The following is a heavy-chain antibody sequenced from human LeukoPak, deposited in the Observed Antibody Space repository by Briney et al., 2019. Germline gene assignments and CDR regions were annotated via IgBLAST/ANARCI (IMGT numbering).Heavy chain of an antibody. CDR1: GFTFSTYW. CDR3: ARELWELDAFDI. D-gene: IGHD3-16*01. CDR2: MRRDGNEI. J-gene: IGHJ3*02. V-gene: IGHV3-7*03. Sequence: GGSLRLSCSASGFTFSTYWMSWVRQAPGKGLEWVANMRRDGNEIYYLDSVRGRFTISRDNAKNSLYLQMNSLRPEDSAMYYCARELWELDAFDIWGQGTMVIVSS.